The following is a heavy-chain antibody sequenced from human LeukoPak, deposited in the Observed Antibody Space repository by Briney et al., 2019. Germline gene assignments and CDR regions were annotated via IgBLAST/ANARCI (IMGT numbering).Heavy chain of an antibody. CDR3: ARLSRGGEDLDY. J-gene: IGHJ4*02. V-gene: IGHV4-59*08. Sequence: PSKTLSLTCTVPGGSISSYYWSWIRQPPGKGLDWIGYIYYSGSTNYNPSLKSRVTISVDTSKNQFSLKLSSVTAADTAVYYCARLSRGGEDLDYWGQGTLVTVSS. CDR2: IYYSGST. CDR1: GGSISSYY. D-gene: IGHD3-16*01.